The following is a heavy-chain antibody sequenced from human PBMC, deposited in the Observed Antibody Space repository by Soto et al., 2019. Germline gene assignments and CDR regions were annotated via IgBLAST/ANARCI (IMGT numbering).Heavy chain of an antibody. CDR1: GFTFGDYA. J-gene: IGHJ4*02. CDR3: TRASSLDFDF. D-gene: IGHD3-16*01. V-gene: IGHV3-49*04. Sequence: GGSLRLSCTTSGFTFGDYALSWVRQAPGKGLEWVGFIRRNAYGGTTDYAASVKGRFTISRDDSKSIAYLQMNSLRTEDTALYYCTRASSLDFDFWGQGTLVTVSS. CDR2: IRRNAYGGTT.